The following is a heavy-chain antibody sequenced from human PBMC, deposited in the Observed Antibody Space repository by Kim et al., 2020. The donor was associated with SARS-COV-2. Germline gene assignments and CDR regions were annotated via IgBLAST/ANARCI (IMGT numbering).Heavy chain of an antibody. Sequence: SETLSLTCTVSGGSISSYYWSWIRQPPGKGLEWIGYIYYSGSTNYNPSLKSRVTISVDTSKNQFSLKLSSVTAADTAVYYCARGSDGWPPDYWGQGTLVTVSS. CDR2: IYYSGST. CDR1: GGSISSYY. CDR3: ARGSDGWPPDY. J-gene: IGHJ4*02. D-gene: IGHD2-21*02. V-gene: IGHV4-59*01.